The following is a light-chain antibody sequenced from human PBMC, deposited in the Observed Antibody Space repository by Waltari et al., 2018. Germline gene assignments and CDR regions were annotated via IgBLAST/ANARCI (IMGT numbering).Light chain of an antibody. CDR3: AAWDDSLKGVL. Sequence: QSVLTQTPSVSEAPRPRVTISCSGSRSNIGNNAVNWYQQVQGKAPKLLVFADDPLPSGVSARFSGAKSGTAAALAISGLRYEDEGVYFCAAWDDSLKGVLFGGGTKLTVL. V-gene: IGLV1-36*01. CDR2: ADD. J-gene: IGLJ2*01. CDR1: RSNIGNNA.